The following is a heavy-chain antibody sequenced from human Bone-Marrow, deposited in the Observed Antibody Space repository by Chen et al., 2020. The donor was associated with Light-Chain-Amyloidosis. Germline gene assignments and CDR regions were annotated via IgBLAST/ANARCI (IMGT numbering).Heavy chain of an antibody. V-gene: IGHV3-15*01. CDR2: IKSKTDGGAV. CDR3: SSDLDF. Sequence: EVQLVESGGGLVKPGGSLRLSCATSGFNFSEAWMTWVRQAPGKGLEWIGHIKSKTDGGAVHYAAPVKGRFTISRDDSKKTLYLQMHSLKAEDTAMYFCSSDLDFWGQGTLVAVSS. D-gene: IGHD2-21*02. CDR1: GFNFSEAW. J-gene: IGHJ4*02.